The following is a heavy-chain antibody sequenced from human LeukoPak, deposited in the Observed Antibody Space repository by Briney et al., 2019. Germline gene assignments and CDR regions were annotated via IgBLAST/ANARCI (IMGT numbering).Heavy chain of an antibody. CDR1: GFTFSSYG. CDR3: ARILVPYYYDSSGYYPPGY. J-gene: IGHJ4*02. CDR2: IRYDGSNK. V-gene: IGHV3-30*02. Sequence: AGGSLRLYCAASGFTFSSYGMHWVRQAPGKGLEGVAFIRYDGSNKYYADSVKGRFTISRDNSKNTLYLQMNSLRAEETAVYYCARILVPYYYDSSGYYPPGYWGQGTLVTVSS. D-gene: IGHD3-22*01.